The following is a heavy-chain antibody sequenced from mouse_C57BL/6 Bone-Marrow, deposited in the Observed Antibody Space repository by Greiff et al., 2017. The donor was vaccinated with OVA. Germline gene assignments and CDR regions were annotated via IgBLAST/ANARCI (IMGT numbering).Heavy chain of an antibody. V-gene: IGHV1-81*01. CDR2: IYPRSGNT. D-gene: IGHD2-12*01. J-gene: IGHJ1*01. CDR1: GYTFTSYG. Sequence: VQLKESGAELARPGASVKLSCKASGYTFTSYGISWVKQRTGQGLEWIGEIYPRSGNTYYNEKFKGKATLTADKSSSTAYMELRSLTSEASAVSFCSSDCYDVPWYFDVWGPGTTVTVSS. CDR3: SSDCYDVPWYFDV.